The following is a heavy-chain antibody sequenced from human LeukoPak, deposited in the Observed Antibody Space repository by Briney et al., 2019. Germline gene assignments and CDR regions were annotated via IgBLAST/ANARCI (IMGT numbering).Heavy chain of an antibody. J-gene: IGHJ6*02. CDR1: GYTFSSYG. CDR3: ARDLSITIFGVVIKRYYYYGMDV. Sequence: ASVKVSCKASGYTFSSYGINWVRQAPGQRLEWMGWINAGNGNTKYSQKFQGRATITRDTSASTAYMELSSLRSEDTAVYYCARDLSITIFGVVIKRYYYYGMDVWGQGTTVTVSS. V-gene: IGHV1-3*01. CDR2: INAGNGNT. D-gene: IGHD3-3*01.